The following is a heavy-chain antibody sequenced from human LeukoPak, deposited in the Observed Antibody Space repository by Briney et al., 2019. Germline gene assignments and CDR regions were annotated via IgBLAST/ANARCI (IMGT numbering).Heavy chain of an antibody. Sequence: PGGSLRLSCAASGFTFNTYTMNWVRQAPGKGLEWVSSISSSSSYIYYADSVKGRFTISRDNAKNSLYLQMNSLRAEDTAVYYCARDLGGYCSSTSCYGNWFDPWGQGTLVTVSS. CDR1: GFTFNTYT. D-gene: IGHD2-2*01. J-gene: IGHJ5*02. CDR2: ISSSSSYI. V-gene: IGHV3-21*01. CDR3: ARDLGGYCSSTSCYGNWFDP.